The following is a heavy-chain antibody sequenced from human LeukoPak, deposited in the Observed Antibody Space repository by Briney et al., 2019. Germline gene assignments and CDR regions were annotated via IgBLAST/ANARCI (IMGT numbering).Heavy chain of an antibody. V-gene: IGHV4-39*07. J-gene: IGHJ3*02. D-gene: IGHD3-22*01. CDR1: GGSISSYY. Sequence: SETLSLTCTVSGGSISSYYWGWIRQPPGKGLEWIGSIYYSGSTYYNPSLKSRVTISVDTSKNQFSLKLSSVTAADTAVYYCARDRTPYYDSSGAHAFDIWGQGTMVTVSS. CDR2: IYYSGST. CDR3: ARDRTPYYDSSGAHAFDI.